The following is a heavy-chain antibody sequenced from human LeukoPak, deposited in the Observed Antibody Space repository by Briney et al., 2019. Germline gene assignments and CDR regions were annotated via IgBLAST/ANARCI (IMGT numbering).Heavy chain of an antibody. CDR2: ISSSSSYI. CDR3: TRAVAAADFSPSY. CDR1: GFTFSSYS. D-gene: IGHD3/OR15-3a*01. J-gene: IGHJ4*02. V-gene: IGHV3-21*01. Sequence: PGGSLRLSCVASGFTFSSYSMNWVRQAPGKGLEWISCISSSSSYIYYADSVKGRFTISRDNAKNSVYLQMNSLRAEDTAVYYCTRAVAAADFSPSYWGQGTLVTVSS.